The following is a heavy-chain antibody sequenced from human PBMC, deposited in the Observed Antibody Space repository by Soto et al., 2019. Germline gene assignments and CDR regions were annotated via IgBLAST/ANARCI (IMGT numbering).Heavy chain of an antibody. V-gene: IGHV4-34*01. Sequence: SETLSLTCAVYGGYFSGYYWSWIRQPPGKGLEWIGEINHSGSTNYNPSLKSRVTISVDTSKNQFSLKLSSVTAADTAVYYCARGRSMVRGVTYYYYYYMDVWGKGTTVTSP. J-gene: IGHJ6*03. D-gene: IGHD3-10*01. CDR2: INHSGST. CDR3: ARGRSMVRGVTYYYYYYMDV. CDR1: GGYFSGYY.